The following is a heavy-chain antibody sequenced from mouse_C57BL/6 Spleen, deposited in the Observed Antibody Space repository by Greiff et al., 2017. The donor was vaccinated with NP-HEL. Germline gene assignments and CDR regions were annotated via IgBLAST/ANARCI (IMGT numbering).Heavy chain of an antibody. CDR1: GYTFTSYW. CDR3: ARSPDY. J-gene: IGHJ2*01. V-gene: IGHV1-55*01. CDR2: IYPGSGST. Sequence: QVQLQQPGAELVKPGASVKMSCKASGYTFTSYWITWVKQRPGQGLEWIGDIYPGSGSTNYIEKFKSKATLPVDTSSSTAYMQLSSLTSEGSAVYYCARSPDYWGQGTTLTVSS.